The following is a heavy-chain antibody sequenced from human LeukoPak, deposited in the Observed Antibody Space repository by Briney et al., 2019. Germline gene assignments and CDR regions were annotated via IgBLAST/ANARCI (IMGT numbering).Heavy chain of an antibody. D-gene: IGHD1-26*01. V-gene: IGHV3-21*01. J-gene: IGHJ4*02. Sequence: PGGSLRLSCAASGFTFSSYSMNWVRQAPGKGLEWVSSISSSSSYIYYADSVKGRFTISRDNAKNSLYLQMNSLRAEDTAVYYCARMGAIALFGVQYWGAGDLLTASS. CDR1: GFTFSSYS. CDR3: ARMGAIALFGVQY. CDR2: ISSSSSYI.